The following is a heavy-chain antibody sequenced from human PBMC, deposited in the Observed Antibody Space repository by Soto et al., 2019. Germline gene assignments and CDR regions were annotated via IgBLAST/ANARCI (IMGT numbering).Heavy chain of an antibody. CDR1: GFTFRSYA. V-gene: IGHV3-23*01. Sequence: GSLRLSCAASGFTFRSYAMSWVRQAPGKGLEWVSAISGSGGSTYYADSVKGRFTISRDNSKNALYLQMNSLRAEDTAVYYCAKPRSLRFLEWLPYNWFDPWGQGTLVTVSS. CDR3: AKPRSLRFLEWLPYNWFDP. J-gene: IGHJ5*02. CDR2: ISGSGGST. D-gene: IGHD3-3*01.